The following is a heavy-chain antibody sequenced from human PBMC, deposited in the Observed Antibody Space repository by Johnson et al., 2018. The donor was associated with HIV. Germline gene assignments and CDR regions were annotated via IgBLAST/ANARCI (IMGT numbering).Heavy chain of an antibody. CDR1: GFTFSSYD. V-gene: IGHV3-13*01. CDR3: ARESLRRIAVSGPGDSAFDI. CDR2: IGTAGDT. D-gene: IGHD6-19*01. Sequence: VQLVESGGGLVQPGGSLRLSRAASGFTFSSYDMYWVRQATGKGLEWVSAIGTAGDTYYPGSVKGRFTISRENAKNSLYLQMNSLRAGDTAVYYCARESLRRIAVSGPGDSAFDIWGQGTMVTVSS. J-gene: IGHJ3*02.